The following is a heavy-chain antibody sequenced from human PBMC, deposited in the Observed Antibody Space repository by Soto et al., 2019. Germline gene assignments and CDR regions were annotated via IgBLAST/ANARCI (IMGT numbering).Heavy chain of an antibody. Sequence: QVQLEQSGAEVKKPGSSVKVSCKASGGTFHSHTITWVRQAPGQGLEWMGRILPILDIATYAQKFQGRVTITTDTSTSTVYMPLSSLTSKDAAVYYCATDDGDYYAAKEIYCWGQGTLVTVSS. CDR3: ATDDGDYYAAKEIYC. CDR1: GGTFHSHT. J-gene: IGHJ4*02. CDR2: ILPILDIA. V-gene: IGHV1-69*08. D-gene: IGHD2-2*01.